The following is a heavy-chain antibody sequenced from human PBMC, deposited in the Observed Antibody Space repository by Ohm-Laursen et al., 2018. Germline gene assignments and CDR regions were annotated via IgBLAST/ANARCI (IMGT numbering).Heavy chain of an antibody. V-gene: IGHV3-23*01. Sequence: GSLRLSCAASGFTFSSYAMSWVRQAPGKGLEWVSAISGSGGSTYYAGPVKGRFTISRDNSKNTLYLQMNSLRAEDTAVYYCAKDRPNHPYYYDSSGYSGLGYWGQGTLVTVSS. CDR1: GFTFSSYA. CDR3: AKDRPNHPYYYDSSGYSGLGY. J-gene: IGHJ4*02. D-gene: IGHD3-22*01. CDR2: ISGSGGST.